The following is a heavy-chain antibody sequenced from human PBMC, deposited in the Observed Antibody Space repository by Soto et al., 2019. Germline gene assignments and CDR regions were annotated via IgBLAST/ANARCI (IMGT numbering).Heavy chain of an antibody. V-gene: IGHV3-23*01. J-gene: IGHJ6*02. Sequence: GGSLRLSCAASGFTFSSYAMSWVRQAPGKGLEWVSAISGSGGSTYYADSVKGRFTISRDNSKNTLYLQMNSLRAEDTAVYYCAKAPDDDYYYYYGMDVWGQGTTVTVSS. D-gene: IGHD1-1*01. CDR3: AKAPDDDYYYYYGMDV. CDR2: ISGSGGST. CDR1: GFTFSSYA.